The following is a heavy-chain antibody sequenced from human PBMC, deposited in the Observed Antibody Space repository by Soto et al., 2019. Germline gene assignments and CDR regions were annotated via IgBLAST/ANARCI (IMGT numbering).Heavy chain of an antibody. V-gene: IGHV4-59*08. CDR2: IYYSGNT. D-gene: IGHD3-10*01. CDR1: GGSISSYY. Sequence: PSETLSLTCTVSGGSISSYYWSWIRQPPGKGLEWIGYIYYSGNTYYNPSLKSRVTISVDTSKNQFSLKLSSVTAADTAVYYCARQSEYYYASGRAAPLYGMDVWGQGTTVTVSS. CDR3: ARQSEYYYASGRAAPLYGMDV. J-gene: IGHJ6*02.